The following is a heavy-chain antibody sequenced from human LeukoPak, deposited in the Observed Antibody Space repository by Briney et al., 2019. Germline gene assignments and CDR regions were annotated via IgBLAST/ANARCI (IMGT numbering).Heavy chain of an antibody. CDR1: GGSNSSGSYY. CDR3: ARQFGQYSSSWYHPYYYYYMDV. D-gene: IGHD6-13*01. CDR2: IYTSGST. Sequence: PSETLSLTCTVSGGSNSSGSYYWSWIRQPAGKGLEWIGRIYTSGSTNYNPSLKSRATISVDTSKNRFSLKLSSVTAADTAVYYCARQFGQYSSSWYHPYYYYYMDVWGKGTTVTVSS. J-gene: IGHJ6*03. V-gene: IGHV4-61*02.